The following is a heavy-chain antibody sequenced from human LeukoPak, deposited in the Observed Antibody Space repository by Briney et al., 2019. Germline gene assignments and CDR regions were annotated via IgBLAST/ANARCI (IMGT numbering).Heavy chain of an antibody. Sequence: LSLTCTVSGGSISSSDYYWGWIRQPPGKGLEWISYISSSSSTIYYADSVKGRFTISRDNAKNSLYLQMNSLRAADTAVYYCAKPARTDYADYWGQGTLVTVSS. D-gene: IGHD1-14*01. J-gene: IGHJ4*02. CDR1: GGSISSSDYY. CDR3: AKPARTDYADY. V-gene: IGHV3-11*01. CDR2: ISSSSSTI.